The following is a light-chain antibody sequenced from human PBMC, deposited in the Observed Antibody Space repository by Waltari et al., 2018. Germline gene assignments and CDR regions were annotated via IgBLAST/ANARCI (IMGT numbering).Light chain of an antibody. CDR3: QVWDNSGDRWV. CDR1: NVGSKS. J-gene: IGLJ3*02. CDR2: YAH. Sequence: SYVLTRPSSVSVAPGETDRITCAGNNVGSKSLHWYQPEPGQAPVLVIYYAHDRPEGIPERFSGSKSGNTATLTISRVEAGDEAGSGDEADYYCQVWDNSGDRWVFGGGTRLTVL. V-gene: IGLV3-21*04.